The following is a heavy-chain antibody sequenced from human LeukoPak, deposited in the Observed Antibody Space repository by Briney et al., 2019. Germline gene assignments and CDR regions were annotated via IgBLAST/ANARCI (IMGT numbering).Heavy chain of an antibody. J-gene: IGHJ2*01. V-gene: IGHV4-61*01. CDR3: ARSWYSQSYWYFDL. CDR2: IYYSGST. CDR1: GGSVSSGSYY. D-gene: IGHD6-13*01. Sequence: SETLSLTCTVSGGSVSSGSYYWSWIRQPPGKGLEWIGYIYYSGSTNYNPSLKSRVTISVDTSKNQFSLKLSSVTAADTAVYYCARSWYSQSYWYFDLWGRGTLVTVSS.